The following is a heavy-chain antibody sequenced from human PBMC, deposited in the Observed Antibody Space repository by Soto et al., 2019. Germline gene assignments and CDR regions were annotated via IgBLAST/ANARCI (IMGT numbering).Heavy chain of an antibody. V-gene: IGHV3-48*02. Sequence: GGSLRLSCAASGFTFSSYSMNWVRQAPGKGLEWVSYISSSSSTIYYADSVKGRFTISRDNAKNSLYLQMNSLRDEDTAVYYCARDLGEEQLEYNWFDPWGQGTLVTVSS. D-gene: IGHD3-10*01. CDR1: GFTFSSYS. J-gene: IGHJ5*02. CDR2: ISSSSSTI. CDR3: ARDLGEEQLEYNWFDP.